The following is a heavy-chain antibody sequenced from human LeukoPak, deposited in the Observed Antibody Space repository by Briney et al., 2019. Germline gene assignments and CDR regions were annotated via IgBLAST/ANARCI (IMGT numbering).Heavy chain of an antibody. D-gene: IGHD6-19*01. Sequence: SETLSLTCTVSGGSISSNHWGWIRQPPGKGLEWIGYVRNSGSTNYNASFKSRVTISVDTSKNQVSLQLRSVTAAHTAVYYCARHRSLVTGTGVFDLWGQGTMVPVSS. J-gene: IGHJ3*01. V-gene: IGHV4-59*08. CDR1: GGSISSNH. CDR2: VRNSGST. CDR3: ARHRSLVTGTGVFDL.